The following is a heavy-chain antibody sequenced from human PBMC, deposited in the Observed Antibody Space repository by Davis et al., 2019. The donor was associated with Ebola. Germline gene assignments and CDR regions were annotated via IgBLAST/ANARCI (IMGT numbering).Heavy chain of an antibody. D-gene: IGHD6-6*01. CDR1: GGSFSGYY. Sequence: SETLSLTCAVYGGSFSGYYWSWIRQSPGKGLEWIGEISHTGDTNYDPSLKSRVTISVDTSKSQFSLKMRSVTAADTAVYYCARVLQEVVRLDPWGQGTLVTVSS. CDR3: ARVLQEVVRLDP. J-gene: IGHJ5*02. CDR2: ISHTGDT. V-gene: IGHV4-34*01.